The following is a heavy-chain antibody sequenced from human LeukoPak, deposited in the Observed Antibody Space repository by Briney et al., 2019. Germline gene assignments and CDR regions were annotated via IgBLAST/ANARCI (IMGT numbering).Heavy chain of an antibody. CDR2: IKTDGGGT. J-gene: IGHJ4*02. D-gene: IGHD3-16*01. V-gene: IGHV3-74*01. CDR3: VRGVGGSSYLDY. Sequence: GGSLRLSCAASGFTFSDHWMHWVRQVPGKGLVWVSRIKTDGGGTNDADSVKGRVTISRENAENTLYIQMNSLRVEDTAVYYCVRGVGGSSYLDYWGQGALVTVSS. CDR1: GFTFSDHW.